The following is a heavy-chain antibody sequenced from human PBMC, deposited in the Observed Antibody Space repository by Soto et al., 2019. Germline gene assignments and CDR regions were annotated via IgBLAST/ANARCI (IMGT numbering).Heavy chain of an antibody. V-gene: IGHV4-4*09. CDR3: ARSRRNSSWYTD. Sequence: SETLSLTCTVSGGSISSYYWSWIRQPPGKGLEWIGYIYHSGSTYYNPSLKSRVTISVDTSKNQFSLKLSSVTAADTAVYYCARSRRNSSWYTDWGQGTLVTVSS. CDR1: GGSISSYY. CDR2: IYHSGST. J-gene: IGHJ4*02. D-gene: IGHD6-13*01.